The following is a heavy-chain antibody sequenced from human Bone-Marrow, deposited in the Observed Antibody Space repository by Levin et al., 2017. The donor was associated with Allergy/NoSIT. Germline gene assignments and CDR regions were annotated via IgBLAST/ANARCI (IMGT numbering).Heavy chain of an antibody. D-gene: IGHD3-22*01. J-gene: IGHJ4*02. CDR1: GSTFSDYY. CDR3: AREGDSSGPDFEN. V-gene: IGHV3-72*01. CDR2: TRNKASSYTT. Sequence: PGESLKISCVVSGSTFSDYYINWVRQAPGKGLEWVGRTRNKASSYTTDYAASVKGRFTISRDDSKNSVYLQMNSLKTEDTAVYFCAREGDSSGPDFENWGQGTLVTVSS.